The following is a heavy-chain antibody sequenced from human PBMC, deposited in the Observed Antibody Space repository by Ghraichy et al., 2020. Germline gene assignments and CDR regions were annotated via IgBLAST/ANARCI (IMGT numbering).Heavy chain of an antibody. CDR1: GGPITSNSYF. Sequence: SETLSLTCSVSGGPITSNSYFWGWIRQPPGKGLEWIGSLYYSGSTYYNPSLKSRVTIFVDTSKNQFSLKLSSVTAADTAVYYCAAPYYYDSSGYYYKAVFHICGQGTMVTVSS. D-gene: IGHD3-22*01. V-gene: IGHV4-39*01. CDR3: AAPYYYDSSGYYYKAVFHI. CDR2: LYYSGST. J-gene: IGHJ3*02.